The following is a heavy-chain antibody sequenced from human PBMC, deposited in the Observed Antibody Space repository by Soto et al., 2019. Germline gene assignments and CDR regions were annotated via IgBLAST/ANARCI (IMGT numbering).Heavy chain of an antibody. CDR3: ARKIVATYGVQWFDP. V-gene: IGHV1-18*01. D-gene: IGHD5-12*01. CDR2: ISAYNGNT. Sequence: ASVSVSCKASGYTFTSYGISWVRQAPGQGLEWMGWISAYNGNTNYAQKLQGRVTMTTDTSTSTAYMELRSLRSDDTAVYYCARKIVATYGVQWFDPWGQGTLVTVSS. J-gene: IGHJ5*02. CDR1: GYTFTSYG.